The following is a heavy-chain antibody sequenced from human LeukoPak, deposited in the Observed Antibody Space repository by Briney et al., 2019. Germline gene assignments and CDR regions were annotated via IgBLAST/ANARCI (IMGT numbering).Heavy chain of an antibody. CDR1: GGTFSSYA. D-gene: IGHD6-25*01. V-gene: IGHV1-69*06. J-gene: IGHJ5*02. CDR2: IIPIFGTA. Sequence: SVKVSCKASGGTFSSYAISWVRQAPGQGLEWMGGIIPIFGTANYAQKFQGRVTITADKSTSTAYMELSSLRSEDTAVYYCAKDQRRLNNWFDPWGQGTLVTVSS. CDR3: AKDQRRLNNWFDP.